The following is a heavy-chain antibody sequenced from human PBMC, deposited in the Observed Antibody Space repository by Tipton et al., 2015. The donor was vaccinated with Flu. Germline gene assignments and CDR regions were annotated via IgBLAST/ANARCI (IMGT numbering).Heavy chain of an antibody. J-gene: IGHJ3*02. CDR3: ARDLRGYSGYTGGDAFDM. D-gene: IGHD5-12*01. CDR2: ISTSGST. Sequence: TLSLTCTVSGGSISSSYWSWIRQPAGEGLEWIGRISTSGSTNYNASLESRVTMSRDTSKNHFSLRLSSATAADTALYYCARDLRGYSGYTGGDAFDMWGQGIMVTVSS. V-gene: IGHV4-4*07. CDR1: GGSISSSY.